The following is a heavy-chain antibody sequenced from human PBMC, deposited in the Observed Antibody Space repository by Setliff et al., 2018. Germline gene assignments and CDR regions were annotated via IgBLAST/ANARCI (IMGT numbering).Heavy chain of an antibody. CDR3: GSWSVVAAGTD. J-gene: IGHJ4*02. CDR1: GFTFSNAW. Sequence: GGSLRLSCTASGFTFSNAWMTWVRQAPGKGLEWVSRIDSDGSVTNYADSVRGRFIISRDNAKNTLYLQMNSLRDEDTAMYYCGSWSVVAAGTDWGQGNLVTVSS. V-gene: IGHV3-74*01. CDR2: IDSDGSVT. D-gene: IGHD2-15*01.